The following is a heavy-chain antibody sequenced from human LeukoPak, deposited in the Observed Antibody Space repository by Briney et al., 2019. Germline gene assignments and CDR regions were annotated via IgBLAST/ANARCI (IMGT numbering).Heavy chain of an antibody. Sequence: SVKVSCKASGGTFSTSAISWVRQAPGQGLEWMGVIIPIFGTPNYAQNFQGRVTITTDESTTTAYMELSSLRSEDTAVYYCARAADYYDVRGYYYYFDYWGQGTLATVSS. CDR2: IIPIFGTP. CDR1: GGTFSTSA. V-gene: IGHV1-69*05. D-gene: IGHD3-22*01. CDR3: ARAADYYDVRGYYYYFDY. J-gene: IGHJ4*02.